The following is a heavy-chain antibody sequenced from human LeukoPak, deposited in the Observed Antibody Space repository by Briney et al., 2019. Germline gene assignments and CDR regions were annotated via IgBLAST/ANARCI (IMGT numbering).Heavy chain of an antibody. CDR2: IYYSGTT. D-gene: IGHD1-14*01. J-gene: IGHJ3*02. V-gene: IGHV4-39*01. CDR3: ARHEWGITNAFDI. Sequence: SETLSLTCTVSGGSISSYYWGWIRQPPGKGLEGIGSIYYSGTTYYNPSLKSRVTISVDTSKKQFSLKLRSVTAADTAVYYCARHEWGITNAFDIWGQGTMVTVSS. CDR1: GGSISSYY.